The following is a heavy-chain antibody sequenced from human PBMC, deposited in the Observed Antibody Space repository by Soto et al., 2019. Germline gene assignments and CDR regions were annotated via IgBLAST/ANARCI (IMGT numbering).Heavy chain of an antibody. Sequence: LRLPCAASGFTFSSYAMHWVRQAPGKGLEWVAVISYDGSNKYYADSVKGRFTISRDNSKNTLYLQMNSLRAEDTAVYYCARDIQRRFLEWLSVYYYYGMDVRGQGTTVTVSS. J-gene: IGHJ6*02. D-gene: IGHD3-3*01. CDR1: GFTFSSYA. CDR2: ISYDGSNK. CDR3: ARDIQRRFLEWLSVYYYYGMDV. V-gene: IGHV3-30-3*01.